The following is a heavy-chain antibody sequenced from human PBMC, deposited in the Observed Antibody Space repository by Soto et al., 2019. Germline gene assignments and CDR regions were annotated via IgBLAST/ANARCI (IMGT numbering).Heavy chain of an antibody. D-gene: IGHD2-15*01. CDR2: ISTYNENT. CDR1: RYSFSRYG. Sequence: SVKVSCKASRYSFSRYGMSWVRQAPVQGLEWMGWISTYNENTKYAQKFQGRVTLTTDTSTSTAYMELRSLTSDDTAVYYCAREGYCSSGSCALYSHEFFGMDVWGQGTTVTVSS. J-gene: IGHJ6*02. CDR3: AREGYCSSGSCALYSHEFFGMDV. V-gene: IGHV1-18*01.